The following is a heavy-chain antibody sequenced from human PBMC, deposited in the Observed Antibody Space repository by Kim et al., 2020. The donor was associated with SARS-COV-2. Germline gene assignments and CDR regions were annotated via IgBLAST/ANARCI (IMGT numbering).Heavy chain of an antibody. CDR1: GFTFSSYA. D-gene: IGHD2-15*01. V-gene: IGHV3-30*04. CDR2: ISYDGSNK. CDR3: ARGADIVLGVAATLDYYG. J-gene: IGHJ6*01. Sequence: GGSLRLSCAASGFTFSSYAMHWVRQAPGKGLEWVAVISYDGSNKYYADSVKGRFTISRDNSKNTLYLQMNSLRAEDTAVYYCARGADIVLGVAATLDYYG.